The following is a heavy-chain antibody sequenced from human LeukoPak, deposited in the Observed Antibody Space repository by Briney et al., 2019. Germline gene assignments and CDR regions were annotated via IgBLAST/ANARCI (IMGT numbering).Heavy chain of an antibody. D-gene: IGHD4-23*01. CDR1: GGSIRSYY. CDR3: ARSDYGGNSAAFGV. V-gene: IGHV4-59*01. J-gene: IGHJ3*01. CDR2: IYYSGST. Sequence: PSETLSLTCTVSGGSIRSYYWSWIRQPPGKGLEWIGYIYYSGSTNYNPSLESRLTISLDTSKNQFSLQLSSVTAADTAVYYCARSDYGGNSAAFGVWGQGTMVTVSS.